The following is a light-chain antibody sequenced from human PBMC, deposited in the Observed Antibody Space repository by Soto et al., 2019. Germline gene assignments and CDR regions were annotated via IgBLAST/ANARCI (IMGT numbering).Light chain of an antibody. CDR3: ISYTDRQSYL. CDR2: EGS. CDR1: SSDVGSYNL. J-gene: IGLJ1*01. V-gene: IGLV2-14*02. Sequence: QSALTQPASVSGSPGQSITLSCTGTSSDVGSYNLVSWYQQHPGKAPKHMIYEGSKRPSGVSNRFSGSKSGNTASLTTSGLQAEDEADYYCISYTDRQSYLFGTGTKVTVL.